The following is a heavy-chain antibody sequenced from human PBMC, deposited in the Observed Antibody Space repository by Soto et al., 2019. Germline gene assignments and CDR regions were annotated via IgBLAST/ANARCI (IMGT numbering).Heavy chain of an antibody. Sequence: ASVKVSCKASGYTFTSYGISWVRQAPGQGLEWMGWISAYNGNTNYAQKLQGRVTMTTDTSTSTAYMELRSLRSGDTAVYYCARDRGYSYSHDGFEIWGRGTMVTVSS. CDR1: GYTFTSYG. V-gene: IGHV1-18*01. CDR3: ARDRGYSYSHDGFEI. D-gene: IGHD5-18*01. J-gene: IGHJ3*02. CDR2: ISAYNGNT.